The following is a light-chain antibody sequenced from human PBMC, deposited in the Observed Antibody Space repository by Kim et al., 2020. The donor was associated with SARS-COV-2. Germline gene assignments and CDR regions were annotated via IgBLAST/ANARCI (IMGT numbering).Light chain of an antibody. J-gene: IGLJ2*01. CDR1: SSDIGAYNH. V-gene: IGLV2-14*03. CDR3: SSYTNNRTLV. Sequence: QSALTQPASVSGSPGQSITFSCTGTSSDIGAYNHVSWYQQHPGKAPKLMIFDVRNRPSGVSNRFSGSKSGNTASLTISGLQAEDEADYFCSSYTNNRTLVFGGGIQLTVL. CDR2: DVR.